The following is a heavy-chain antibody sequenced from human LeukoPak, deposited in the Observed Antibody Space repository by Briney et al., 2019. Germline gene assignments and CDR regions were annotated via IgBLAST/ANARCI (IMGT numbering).Heavy chain of an antibody. CDR2: FDLVHGDT. CDR3: TAGRAYSLLDF. V-gene: IGHV1-24*01. CDR1: GYRFTELS. Sequence: ASVKVSCKVSGYRFTELSRHWVRQAPGKGLEWLGGFDLVHGDTIYAQMFQGRVTMTEDTSTDTSYMELSSLGSEDTAVYFCTAGRAYSLLDFWGQGTLVIVSS. D-gene: IGHD5-18*01. J-gene: IGHJ4*02.